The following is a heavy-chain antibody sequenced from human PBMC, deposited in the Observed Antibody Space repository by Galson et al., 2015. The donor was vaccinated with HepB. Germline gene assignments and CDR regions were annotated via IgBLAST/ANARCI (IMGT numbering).Heavy chain of an antibody. J-gene: IGHJ2*01. D-gene: IGHD1-7*01. CDR2: ISYDGSNK. CDR1: GFTFSSYA. CDR3: ARDPTLLITGTTRGGDQPYFDL. V-gene: IGHV3-30-3*01. Sequence: SLRLSCAAYGFTFSSYAMHWVRQAPGKGLAWVAVISYDGSNKYYADSVKGRFTISRDNSKNTLYLQMNSLRAEDTAVYYCARDPTLLITGTTRGGDQPYFDLWGRGTLVTVSS.